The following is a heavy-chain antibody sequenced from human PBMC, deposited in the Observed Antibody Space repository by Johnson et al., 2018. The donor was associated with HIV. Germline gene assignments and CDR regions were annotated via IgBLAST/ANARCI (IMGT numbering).Heavy chain of an antibody. J-gene: IGHJ3*02. V-gene: IGHV3-7*01. CDR2: IKQDGSEK. Sequence: VQLVESGGGLVQPGGSLRLSCAASRFTFTSYWMSWVRQAPGKGLEWLANIKQDGSEKYYVDSVKGRFTISRDNAKNSLSLQMNSLRAEDTAVYYCARDSRLRTRAVGWADAFDILGQGTVVTVSS. D-gene: IGHD4-17*01. CDR1: RFTFTSYW. CDR3: ARDSRLRTRAVGWADAFDI.